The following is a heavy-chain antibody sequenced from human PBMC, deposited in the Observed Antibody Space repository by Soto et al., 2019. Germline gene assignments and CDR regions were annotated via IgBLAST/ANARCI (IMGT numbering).Heavy chain of an antibody. CDR1: GGSISPYY. D-gene: IGHD1-26*01. CDR2: ISYSGST. J-gene: IGHJ4*02. V-gene: IGHV4-59*01. Sequence: SETLSLTCSVSGGSISPYYWTWIRQSPGKGLEWIGFISYSGSTSCNPSLKSRVTISVDTSKSQFSLKLSSVTAADTAVYYCARYSGNYYVYWGQGTLVPVSS. CDR3: ARYSGNYYVY.